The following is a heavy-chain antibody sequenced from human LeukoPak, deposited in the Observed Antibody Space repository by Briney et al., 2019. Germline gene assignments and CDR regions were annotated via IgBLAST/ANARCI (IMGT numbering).Heavy chain of an antibody. J-gene: IGHJ6*02. D-gene: IGHD6-13*01. Sequence: SETLSLTCADYGGSFSGYYWSWIRQPPGKGLEWIGEINYSGSTNYNPSLKSRVTISVDTSKNQFSLKLSSVTAADTAVYYCARGPRIAAAGQNYYYYGMDVWGQGTTVTVSS. V-gene: IGHV4-34*01. CDR1: GGSFSGYY. CDR3: ARGPRIAAAGQNYYYYGMDV. CDR2: INYSGST.